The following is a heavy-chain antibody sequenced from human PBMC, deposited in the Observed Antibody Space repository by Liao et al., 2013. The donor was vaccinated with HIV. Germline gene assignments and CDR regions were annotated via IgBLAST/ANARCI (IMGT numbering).Heavy chain of an antibody. CDR2: IYTSGST. CDR3: ARGDYYDSSGYYYLDY. J-gene: IGHJ4*02. D-gene: IGHD3-22*01. Sequence: QVQLQESGPGLVKPSETLSLTCTVSGGSISSYYWSWIRQPAGKGLEWIGRIYTSGSTNYNPSLKSRVTMSVDTSKNQFSLKLSSVTAADTAVYYCARGDYYDSSGYYYLDYWGQGTLVTVSS. V-gene: IGHV4-4*07. CDR1: GGSISSYY.